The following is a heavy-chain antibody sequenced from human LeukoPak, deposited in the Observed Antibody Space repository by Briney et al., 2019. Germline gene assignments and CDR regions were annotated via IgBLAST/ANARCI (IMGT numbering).Heavy chain of an antibody. V-gene: IGHV3-9*01. CDR3: AKATDNYDILTGHYFDY. D-gene: IGHD3-9*01. J-gene: IGHJ4*02. CDR2: ISWNSGSI. CDR1: GFTFDDYA. Sequence: GRSLRLSCAASGFTFDDYAMHWVRQAPGKGLEWVSGISWNSGSIGYADSVKGRFTISRDNAKNSLYLQMNSQRAEDTALYYCAKATDNYDILTGHYFDYWGQGTLVTVSS.